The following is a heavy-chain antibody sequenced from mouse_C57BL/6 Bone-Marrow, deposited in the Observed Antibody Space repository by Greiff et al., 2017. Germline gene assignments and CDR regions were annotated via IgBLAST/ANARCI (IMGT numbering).Heavy chain of an antibody. V-gene: IGHV1-85*01. Sequence: QVQLQQSGPELVKPGASVKLSCKASGYTFTNYDINWVKQRPGQGLEWIGWIYPRDGSTKYAEKFKGKATLTVDTSSSTAYMELLSLTSEDSAVYFCAREDHYAWFAYWGQGTLVTVSA. CDR1: GYTFTNYD. CDR3: AREDHYAWFAY. D-gene: IGHD1-1*02. CDR2: IYPRDGST. J-gene: IGHJ3*01.